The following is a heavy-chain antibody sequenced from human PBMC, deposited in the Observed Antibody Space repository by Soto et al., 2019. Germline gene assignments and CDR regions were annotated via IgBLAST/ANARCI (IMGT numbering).Heavy chain of an antibody. CDR1: GGSISTSNW. V-gene: IGHV4-4*02. CDR2: VYRTGST. CDR3: ARARATIAAAAIFDC. Sequence: QVQLQESGPGLVKPSGTLSLTCAVSGGSISTSNWWSWVRQPPGKGLEWIGEVYRTGSTNYNPSLESRLTISVDKSKNQFSLKLTSVTAADTAVDYCARARATIAAAAIFDCWGQGTLVTVSS. J-gene: IGHJ4*02. D-gene: IGHD6-13*01.